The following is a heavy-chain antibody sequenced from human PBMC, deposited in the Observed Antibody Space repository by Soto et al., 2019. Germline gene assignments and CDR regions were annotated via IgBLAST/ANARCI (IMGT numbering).Heavy chain of an antibody. V-gene: IGHV3-74*01. CDR3: VRAPGDQYDNSGFHSWFDP. J-gene: IGHJ5*02. Sequence: GGSLRLSCAASGFTFSNYWMHWVRQVPGKALVWVSHISPDGGSTDYADSVQGRFTTYRDNARNTLYLQMNSRRAEDTAMYYCVRAPGDQYDNSGFHSWFDPWGQGTLVTVSS. CDR2: ISPDGGST. CDR1: GFTFSNYW. D-gene: IGHD3-22*01.